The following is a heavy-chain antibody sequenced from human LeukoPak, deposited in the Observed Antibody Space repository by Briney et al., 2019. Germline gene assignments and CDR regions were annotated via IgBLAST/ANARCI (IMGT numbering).Heavy chain of an antibody. D-gene: IGHD3-16*01. CDR2: ISSGSSTI. CDR3: ARTYLVGWYFDL. Sequence: PGGSLRLSCAASGFTFSSYSMNWVRQAPGKGLEWVSYISSGSSTIYYADSVKGRFTISRDNAKNSLCLQMNSLRAEDTAVYYCARTYLVGWYFDLWGRGALVTVSS. V-gene: IGHV3-48*01. CDR1: GFTFSSYS. J-gene: IGHJ2*01.